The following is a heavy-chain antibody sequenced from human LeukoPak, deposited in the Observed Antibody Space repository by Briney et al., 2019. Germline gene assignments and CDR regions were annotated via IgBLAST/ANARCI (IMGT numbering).Heavy chain of an antibody. CDR3: ARGTYLLFELLILFDC. CDR1: GYTFTGYY. D-gene: IGHD3/OR15-3a*01. J-gene: IGHJ4*02. Sequence: ASVKVSCKASGYTFTGYYMHWVRQAPGQGLEWMGWINPNSGGTNYAQKFQGRVTMTRDTSISTAYMELSRLRSDDTAVYYCARGTYLLFELLILFDCWGQGTLVTVSS. V-gene: IGHV1-2*02. CDR2: INPNSGGT.